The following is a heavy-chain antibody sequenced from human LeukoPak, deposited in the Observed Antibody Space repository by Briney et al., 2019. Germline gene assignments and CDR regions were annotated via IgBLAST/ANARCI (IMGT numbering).Heavy chain of an antibody. D-gene: IGHD1-26*01. CDR2: ISHDGINT. Sequence: GGSLRLSCAASRFSFSNYAMHWVRQDSGRGLEWLAVISHDGINTYYADSVKGRFTISRDNSKNTLYLQMNSLRAEDTAVYYCARFYANEWELPHWGQGTLVTVSS. J-gene: IGHJ4*02. CDR1: RFSFSNYA. CDR3: ARFYANEWELPH. V-gene: IGHV3-30*03.